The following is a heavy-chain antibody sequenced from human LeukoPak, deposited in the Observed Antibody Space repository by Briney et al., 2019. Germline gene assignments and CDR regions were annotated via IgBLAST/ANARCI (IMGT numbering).Heavy chain of an antibody. D-gene: IGHD5-12*01. Sequence: SETLSLTCTASGASISSRSYYWDWIRQPPGKGLDWIGSIYFSGSTYYNPSLNSRVTISVDTSKNQFSLKLISVTAADTAVYYCARRTVATTGVDYWGQGSLVTVSS. V-gene: IGHV4-39*01. J-gene: IGHJ4*02. CDR1: GASISSRSYY. CDR2: IYFSGST. CDR3: ARRTVATTGVDY.